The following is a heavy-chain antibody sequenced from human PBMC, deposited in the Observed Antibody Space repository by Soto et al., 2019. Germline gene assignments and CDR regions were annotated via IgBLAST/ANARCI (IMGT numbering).Heavy chain of an antibody. J-gene: IGHJ3*02. CDR1: GFTFSSYG. V-gene: IGHV3-33*01. D-gene: IGHD3-22*01. Sequence: GALRLSCAASGFTFSSYGMHWVRQAPGKGLEWVAVIWYDGSNKYYADSVKGRFTISRDNSKNTLYLQMNSLRAEDTAVYYCARAPSSGYYYDAFDIWGQGTMVTVSS. CDR3: ARAPSSGYYYDAFDI. CDR2: IWYDGSNK.